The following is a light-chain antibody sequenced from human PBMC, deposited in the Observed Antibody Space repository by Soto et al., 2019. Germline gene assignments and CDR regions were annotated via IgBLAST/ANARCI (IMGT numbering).Light chain of an antibody. J-gene: IGLJ2*01. CDR3: CTYKSSGSTVV. CDR1: SSDVGSYDY. V-gene: IGLV2-14*01. Sequence: QSALTQPPSVSGSPGQSVTISCTGTSSDVGSYDYVSWYQQHPGTAPKPMIYDVSTQPSGVPYRFSGSKSGNKASMTISGVQEADEAAYYCCTYKSSGSTVVFGGGTKLTVL. CDR2: DVS.